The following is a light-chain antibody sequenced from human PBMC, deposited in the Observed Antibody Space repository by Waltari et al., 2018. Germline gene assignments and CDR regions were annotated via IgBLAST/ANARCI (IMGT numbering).Light chain of an antibody. Sequence: EMVLTQSPGTLSLSPGARATLSCRASQSVSRSLAWYQQKPGQAPRLLIYGASSRATGVPDRFSGSGSGTDFSLTISRLEPEDFAVYYCQHYVRLPVSFGQGTKVEIK. CDR2: GAS. J-gene: IGKJ1*01. CDR3: QHYVRLPVS. CDR1: QSVSRS. V-gene: IGKV3-20*01.